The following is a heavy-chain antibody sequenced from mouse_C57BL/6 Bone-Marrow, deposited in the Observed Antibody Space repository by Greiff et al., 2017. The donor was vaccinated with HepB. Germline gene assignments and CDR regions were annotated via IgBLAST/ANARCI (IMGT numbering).Heavy chain of an antibody. CDR2: IYPGSGST. J-gene: IGHJ2*01. V-gene: IGHV1-55*01. CDR1: GYTFTSYW. Sequence: VQLQQPGAELVKPGASVKMSCKASGYTFTSYWITWVKQRPGQGLEWIGDIYPGSGSTNYNEKFKSKATLTVDTSSSTAYMQLSSLTSEDSAVYYCARWDGYYGYYFDYRGQGTTLTVSS. D-gene: IGHD2-3*01. CDR3: ARWDGYYGYYFDY.